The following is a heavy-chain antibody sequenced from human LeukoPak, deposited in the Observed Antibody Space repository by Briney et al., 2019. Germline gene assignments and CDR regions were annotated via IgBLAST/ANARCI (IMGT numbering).Heavy chain of an antibody. CDR3: AKSAYGDRPLFDY. CDR2: ISYDGSNK. CDR1: GFTFSSYA. J-gene: IGHJ4*02. D-gene: IGHD4-17*01. V-gene: IGHV3-30-3*02. Sequence: GGSLRLSCAASGFTFSSYAMHWVRQAPGKGLEWVAVISYDGSNKYYADSVKGRFTISRDNSKNTLYLQMNSLRAEDTAVYYCAKSAYGDRPLFDYWGQGTLVTVSS.